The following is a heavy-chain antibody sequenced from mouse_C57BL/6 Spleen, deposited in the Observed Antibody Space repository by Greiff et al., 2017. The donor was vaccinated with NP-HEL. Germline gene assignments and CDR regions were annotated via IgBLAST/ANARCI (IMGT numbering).Heavy chain of an antibody. V-gene: IGHV2-6*03. D-gene: IGHD2-1*01. J-gene: IGHJ3*01. CDR3: ARPSYYGNYVFAY. CDR2: IWSDGST. Sequence: QVHVKQSGPGLVAPSQSLSITCTVSGFSLTSYGVHWVRQPPGKGLEWLVVIWSDGSTTYNSALKSRLSISKDNSKSQVFLKMNSLQTDDTAMYYCARPSYYGNYVFAYWGQGTLVTVSA. CDR1: GFSLTSYG.